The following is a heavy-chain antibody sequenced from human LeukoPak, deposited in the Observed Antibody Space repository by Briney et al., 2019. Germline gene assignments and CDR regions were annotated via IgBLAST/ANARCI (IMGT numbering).Heavy chain of an antibody. J-gene: IGHJ4*02. CDR3: ARRAVAGSGSYYFDY. CDR2: INWNGGSP. V-gene: IGHV3-20*04. CDR1: GFTFDDFG. D-gene: IGHD3-10*01. Sequence: GGPLRLSCSASGFTFDDFGMSWVRKAPGMGLEWVSGINWNGGSPSYADSVKGRFTISRDNAKNSLYLQMYSLRAEDTALYFCARRAVAGSGSYYFDYWGQGTLVTVSS.